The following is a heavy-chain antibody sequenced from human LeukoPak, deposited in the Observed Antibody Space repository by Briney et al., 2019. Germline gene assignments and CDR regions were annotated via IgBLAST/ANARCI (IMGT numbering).Heavy chain of an antibody. V-gene: IGHV3-74*01. D-gene: IGHD6-13*01. Sequence: GGSLRLSCAASGFTFSSYWMHWVRQAPGKGLVWVSRINSDGSRTNYADSVKGRFTISRDNAKNTLYLQVNSLRAEDTAVYYCARDDPAGTLNYWGQGTLVTVSS. CDR2: INSDGSRT. CDR1: GFTFSSYW. CDR3: ARDDPAGTLNY. J-gene: IGHJ4*02.